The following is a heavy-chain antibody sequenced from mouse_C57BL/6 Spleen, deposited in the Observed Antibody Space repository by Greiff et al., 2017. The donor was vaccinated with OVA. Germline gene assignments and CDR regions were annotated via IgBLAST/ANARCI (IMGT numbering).Heavy chain of an antibody. J-gene: IGHJ2*01. CDR2: INPNNGGT. D-gene: IGHD1-1*01. CDR1: GYTFTDYY. CDR3: ARSPAYYGSRGYFDY. Sequence: EVQLQQSGPELVKPGASVKLSCKASGYTFTDYYMNWVKQSHGKSLEWIGDINPNNGGTSYNQKFKGKATLTVDKSSSTAYMELRSLTSEDSAVYYCARSPAYYGSRGYFDYWGQGTTLTVSS. V-gene: IGHV1-26*01.